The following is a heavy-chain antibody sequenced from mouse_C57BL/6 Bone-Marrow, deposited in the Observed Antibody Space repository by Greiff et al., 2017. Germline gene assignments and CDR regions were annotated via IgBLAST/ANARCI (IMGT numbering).Heavy chain of an antibody. CDR1: GFTFSSYG. CDR2: ISSGGSYT. V-gene: IGHV5-6*01. CDR3: ARQRTGYYFDY. D-gene: IGHD4-1*01. J-gene: IGHJ2*01. Sequence: EVQVVESGGDLVKPGGSLKLSCAASGFTFSSYGMSWVRQTTDKRLEWVATISSGGSYTYYPDSVKGRFTISRDNAKNTLYLQMSILKSEDTAMYYCARQRTGYYFDYWGQGTTLTVSS.